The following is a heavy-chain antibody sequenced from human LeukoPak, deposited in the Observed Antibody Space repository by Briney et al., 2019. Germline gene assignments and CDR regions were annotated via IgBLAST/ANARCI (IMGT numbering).Heavy chain of an antibody. Sequence: GGSLRLSCAASGFTFSRYSMNWVRQAPGKGLEWVSSISISSNYIYYTDSVKGRCTISRDNGKNSLYLQMNSLRAEDTAVYFCARDRWGYSYGGDWGQGTLVTVSS. CDR1: GFTFSRYS. D-gene: IGHD5-18*01. CDR2: ISISSNYI. J-gene: IGHJ4*02. CDR3: ARDRWGYSYGGD. V-gene: IGHV3-21*01.